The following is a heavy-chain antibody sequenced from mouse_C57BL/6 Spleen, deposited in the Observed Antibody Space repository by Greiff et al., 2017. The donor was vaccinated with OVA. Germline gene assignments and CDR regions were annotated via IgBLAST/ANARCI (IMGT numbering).Heavy chain of an antibody. CDR3: TRYPSPGGAWFAY. CDR2: IDPETGGT. Sequence: QVQLQQSGAELVRPGASVTLSCKASGYTFTDYEMHWVKQTPVHGLEWIGAIDPETGGTAYNQKFKGKAILTADKSSSTAYMELRSLTSEDSAVYYCTRYPSPGGAWFAYWGQGTLVTVSA. CDR1: GYTFTDYE. J-gene: IGHJ3*01. V-gene: IGHV1-15*01.